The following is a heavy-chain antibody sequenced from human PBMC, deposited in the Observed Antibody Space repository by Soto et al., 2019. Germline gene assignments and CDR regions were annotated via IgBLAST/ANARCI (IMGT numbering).Heavy chain of an antibody. CDR3: ATSREHMVRGVIIIEGLDY. J-gene: IGHJ4*02. V-gene: IGHV4-31*03. CDR2: IYYSGGT. D-gene: IGHD3-10*01. Sequence: SETLSLTCTVSGGSISSGGYYWSWIRQHPGKGLEWIGYIYYSGGTYYNPSLKSRVTISVDTSKNQFSLKLSSVTAADTAVYYCATSREHMVRGVIIIEGLDYWSQGALVTVSS. CDR1: GGSISSGGYY.